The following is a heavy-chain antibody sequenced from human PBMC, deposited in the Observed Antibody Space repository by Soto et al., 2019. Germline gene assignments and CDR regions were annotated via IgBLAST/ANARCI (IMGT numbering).Heavy chain of an antibody. J-gene: IGHJ4*02. CDR3: AKAQEASGNVNSYFDT. CDR1: GFTLSAYA. D-gene: IGHD2-15*01. V-gene: IGHV3-23*01. Sequence: GGSLRLSCAASGFTLSAYAMSWVRQAPGKGLEWVSVISGSGDATYYADSVRGRLTISRDNSMNTLYLDMYSLRAEDTAVYFCAKAQEASGNVNSYFDTWGQGTLVTVSS. CDR2: ISGSGDAT.